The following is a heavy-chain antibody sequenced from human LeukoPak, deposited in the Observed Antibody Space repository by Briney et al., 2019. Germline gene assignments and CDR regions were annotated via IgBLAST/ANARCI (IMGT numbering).Heavy chain of an antibody. Sequence: GGSLRLSCAASGFTFSSYVMSWVRQAPGKGLEWVSAISASGGSTYYADSVKGRFTISRDNSKNALYLQMHSLRAEDTAVYYCAKDPRMTTLDYWGQGTLVTVSS. CDR2: ISASGGST. V-gene: IGHV3-23*01. CDR1: GFTFSSYV. J-gene: IGHJ4*02. CDR3: AKDPRMTTLDY. D-gene: IGHD4-11*01.